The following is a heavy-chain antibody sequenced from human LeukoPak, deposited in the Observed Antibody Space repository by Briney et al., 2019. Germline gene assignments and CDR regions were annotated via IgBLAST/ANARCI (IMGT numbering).Heavy chain of an antibody. J-gene: IGHJ4*02. CDR3: ARGGNYYDSSGYYYAYLFAFDY. V-gene: IGHV1-46*01. CDR1: GYTFTSYY. Sequence: ASVKVSCKASGYTFTSYYMHWVPQAPGQGLEWMGIINPSGGSTSYAQKFQGRVTMTRDTSTSTVYMELSSLRSEDTAVYYCARGGNYYDSSGYYYAYLFAFDYWGQGTLVTVSS. D-gene: IGHD3-22*01. CDR2: INPSGGST.